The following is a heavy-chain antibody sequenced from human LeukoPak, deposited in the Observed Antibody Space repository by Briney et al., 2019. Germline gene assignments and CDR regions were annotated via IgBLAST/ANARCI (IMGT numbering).Heavy chain of an antibody. V-gene: IGHV1-46*01. CDR1: GDTFTSYY. D-gene: IGHD6-13*01. CDR2: IDPSDGST. Sequence: ASVKLSCKASGDTFTSYYMHWVRQAPGQGLEWMGIIDPSDGSTSYAQKFQGRVTMTRDTSTSTVYMELTSLRSEDTAVYYCARYLAAADKGYFDYWGQGTLVTVSS. CDR3: ARYLAAADKGYFDY. J-gene: IGHJ4*02.